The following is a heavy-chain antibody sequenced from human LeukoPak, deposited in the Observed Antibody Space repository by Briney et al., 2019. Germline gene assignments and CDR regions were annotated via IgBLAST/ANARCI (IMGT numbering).Heavy chain of an antibody. Sequence: SATLSLTFTVSGGSISSYYWSWIRQPPGKGLEWIGYIYYSGSTNYNPSLKSRVTISVDTSKNQFSLKLSSVTAADTAVYYCASSGSYSTGFDYWGRGTLVTVSS. CDR3: ASSGSYSTGFDY. CDR1: GGSISSYY. CDR2: IYYSGST. D-gene: IGHD1-26*01. V-gene: IGHV4-59*01. J-gene: IGHJ4*02.